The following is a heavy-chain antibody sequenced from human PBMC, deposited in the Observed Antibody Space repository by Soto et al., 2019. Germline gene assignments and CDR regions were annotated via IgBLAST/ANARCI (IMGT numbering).Heavy chain of an antibody. CDR2: INPSGGST. Sequence: QVQLVQSGAEVKKPGASVKVSCKASGYTFTSYYMHWVRQAPGQGLEWMGIINPSGGSTSYAQKFQGRVTMTRDTSTSTVYMELSSLRSEDTAVYYCARDSGPIAVAGTDYYYGMDVWGQGTTVTVSS. V-gene: IGHV1-46*01. J-gene: IGHJ6*02. CDR3: ARDSGPIAVAGTDYYYGMDV. D-gene: IGHD6-19*01. CDR1: GYTFTSYY.